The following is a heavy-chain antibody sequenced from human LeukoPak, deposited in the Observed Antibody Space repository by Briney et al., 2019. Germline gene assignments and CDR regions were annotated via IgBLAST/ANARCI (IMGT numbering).Heavy chain of an antibody. V-gene: IGHV1-46*01. Sequence: ASVKVSCKASGYTFTSYYMHWVRQAPGQGLEWMGIINPSGGSTSYAQKFQGRVTMTRDTSTSTVYMELSSLRSEDTAVYYRARDWFHRFLYSSSWTYYYYGMDVWGQGTTVTVSS. J-gene: IGHJ6*02. CDR1: GYTFTSYY. D-gene: IGHD6-13*01. CDR3: ARDWFHRFLYSSSWTYYYYGMDV. CDR2: INPSGGST.